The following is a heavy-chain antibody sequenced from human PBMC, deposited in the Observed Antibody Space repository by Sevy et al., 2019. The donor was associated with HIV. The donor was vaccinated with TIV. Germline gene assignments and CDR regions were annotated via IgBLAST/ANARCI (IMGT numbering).Heavy chain of an antibody. Sequence: SETLSLTCTVSGGSISSSSYYWGWIRQPPGKGLEWIGSIYYSGSTYYNPSLKSRVTISVDTSKNQFSLKLSSVTAADTAVYYCARAPPSTIFGVVITYYFDYWGQGTPVTVSS. J-gene: IGHJ4*02. CDR3: ARAPPSTIFGVVITYYFDY. CDR1: GGSISSSSYY. CDR2: IYYSGST. V-gene: IGHV4-39*01. D-gene: IGHD3-3*01.